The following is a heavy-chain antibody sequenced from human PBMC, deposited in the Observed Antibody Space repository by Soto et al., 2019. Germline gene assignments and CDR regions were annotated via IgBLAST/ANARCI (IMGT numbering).Heavy chain of an antibody. CDR1: GYNYNLHW. J-gene: IGHJ6*02. V-gene: IGHV5-51*01. Sequence: GESLKSSCWGSGYNYNLHWISWVRQKPGRGREWMGIIYPGDSDTRYNPSFQGQCTISFDKSINTAYLQWDSLEASATATYYCARGTRGYNFFRNYYGIEVCGQVCRVT. D-gene: IGHD2-15*01. CDR3: ARGTRGYNFFRNYYGIEV. CDR2: IYPGDSDT.